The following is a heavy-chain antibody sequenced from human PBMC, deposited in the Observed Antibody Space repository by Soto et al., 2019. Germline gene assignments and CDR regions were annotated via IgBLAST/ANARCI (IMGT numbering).Heavy chain of an antibody. V-gene: IGHV4-39*01. CDR1: GGSISSSSYY. J-gene: IGHJ3*02. Sequence: SETLSLTCTVSGGSISSSSYYWGWIRQPPGKGLEWIGSIYYSGSTYYNPSLKSRVTISVDTSKNQFSLKLSSVTAADTAVYYCARRSKRGDYESDAFDIWGQGTMVTVSS. CDR3: ARRSKRGDYESDAFDI. CDR2: IYYSGST. D-gene: IGHD4-17*01.